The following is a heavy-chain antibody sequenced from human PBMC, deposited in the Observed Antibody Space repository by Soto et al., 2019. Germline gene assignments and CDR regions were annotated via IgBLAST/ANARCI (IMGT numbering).Heavy chain of an antibody. J-gene: IGHJ2*01. Sequence: QVQLVQSGAEVKNPGSSVKVYCKASGGTFSSYSINWFRHAPGQGLEWMGGILPIFGTANYAQKFQGRVTLTADESTSTAHMELSILRNEDTAVYYCARPFQSWPGGWYFDLWGRGTLVTVSS. D-gene: IGHD3-16*01. CDR1: GGTFSSYS. CDR2: ILPIFGTA. CDR3: ARPFQSWPGGWYFDL. V-gene: IGHV1-69*01.